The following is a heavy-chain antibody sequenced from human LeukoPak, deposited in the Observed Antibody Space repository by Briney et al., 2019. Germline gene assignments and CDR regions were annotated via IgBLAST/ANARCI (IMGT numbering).Heavy chain of an antibody. CDR1: GFTFNNYA. Sequence: GGSLRLSCAGSGFTFNNYAMSWVRQTPGKGLEWVSAISGRGDTTFYADAMKGRFTISRDNSQNTLYLQMNSLRAEDTAVYYCAKDHNLGGYALFDNWGQGTVVTVSS. CDR3: AKDHNLGGYALFDN. D-gene: IGHD3-22*01. CDR2: ISGRGDTT. J-gene: IGHJ4*02. V-gene: IGHV3-23*01.